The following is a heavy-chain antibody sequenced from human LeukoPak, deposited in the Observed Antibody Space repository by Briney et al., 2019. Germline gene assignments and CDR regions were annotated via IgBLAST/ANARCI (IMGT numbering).Heavy chain of an antibody. CDR2: INSDGSST. J-gene: IGHJ4*02. V-gene: IGHV3-74*01. D-gene: IGHD1-1*01. CDR1: GFTFSSYW. CDR3: AKDPPTGTHNY. Sequence: PGGSLRLSCAASGFTFSSYWMHWVRQDPGKGLVWVSRINSDGSSTSYADSVKGRFTISRDNSKNTLYLQMNSLRAEDTAVYYCAKDPPTGTHNYWGQGTLVTVSS.